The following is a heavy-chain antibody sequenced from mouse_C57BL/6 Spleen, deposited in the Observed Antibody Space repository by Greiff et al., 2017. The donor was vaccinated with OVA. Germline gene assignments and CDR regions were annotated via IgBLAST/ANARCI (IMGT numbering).Heavy chain of an antibody. V-gene: IGHV1-69*01. CDR2: IDPSDSYT. J-gene: IGHJ3*01. Sequence: QVQLQQPGAELVMPGASVKLSCKASGYTFTSYWMHWVKQRPGQGLEWIGEIDPSDSYTNYNQKFKGKSTLTVDKSSSTAYMQLSSLTSEDSAVYYCASLWYAFAYWGQGTLVTVSA. D-gene: IGHD2-1*01. CDR3: ASLWYAFAY. CDR1: GYTFTSYW.